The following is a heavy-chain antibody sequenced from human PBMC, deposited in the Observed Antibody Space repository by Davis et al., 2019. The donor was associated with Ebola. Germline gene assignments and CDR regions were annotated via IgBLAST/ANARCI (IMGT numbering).Heavy chain of an antibody. CDR1: GGTFSSYA. CDR2: IIPIFGTA. Sequence: AASVKVSCKASGGTFSSYAISWVRQAPGQGLEWMGGIIPIFGTANYAQKFQGRVTMTTDRSTSTAFIELRSLRSDDTAVYFCARLGVARPSLETAMLTFHYYYGMDVWGQGTSVTVSS. J-gene: IGHJ6*02. D-gene: IGHD5-18*01. V-gene: IGHV1-69*05. CDR3: ARLGVARPSLETAMLTFHYYYGMDV.